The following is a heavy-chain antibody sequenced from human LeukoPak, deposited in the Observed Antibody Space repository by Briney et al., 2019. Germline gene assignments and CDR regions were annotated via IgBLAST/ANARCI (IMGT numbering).Heavy chain of an antibody. J-gene: IGHJ4*02. V-gene: IGHV3-74*01. D-gene: IGHD6-13*01. Sequence: GGSLRLSCAAPGFTFSSYWMHWVRQAPGKGLVGVSRINSDGSSTSYADSVKGRFTISRDNAKNTMYLQMNSLRAEDTAVYYCARATYSSSRLEYWGQGTLVTVSS. CDR3: ARATYSSSRLEY. CDR1: GFTFSSYW. CDR2: INSDGSST.